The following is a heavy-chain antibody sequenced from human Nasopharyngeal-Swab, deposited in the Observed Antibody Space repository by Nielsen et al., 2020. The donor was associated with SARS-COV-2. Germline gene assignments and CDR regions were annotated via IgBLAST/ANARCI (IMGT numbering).Heavy chain of an antibody. J-gene: IGHJ4*02. Sequence: WIRQPPGKGLEWISYISSIGTTIYYADSVKGRFTISRDNAKNSLFLQMNSLRAEDTALYYCAREMGYSYGWDYWGQGTQVTVSS. V-gene: IGHV3-48*03. D-gene: IGHD5-18*01. CDR3: AREMGYSYGWDY. CDR2: ISSIGTTI.